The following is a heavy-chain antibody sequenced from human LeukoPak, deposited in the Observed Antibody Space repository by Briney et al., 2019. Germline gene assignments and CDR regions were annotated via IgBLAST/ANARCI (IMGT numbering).Heavy chain of an antibody. D-gene: IGHD1-26*01. CDR3: ARVAVGAGSRRFFLDY. Sequence: SETLSLTCTVSGASITSYFWTLIRQPAGKGLECIGRIYASGTTNYNPSLTSRVTMSVDTSKNQFSLKLSSVTAADTAVYYCARVAVGAGSRRFFLDYWGQGLLVTVSS. CDR1: GASITSYF. V-gene: IGHV4-4*07. J-gene: IGHJ4*02. CDR2: IYASGTT.